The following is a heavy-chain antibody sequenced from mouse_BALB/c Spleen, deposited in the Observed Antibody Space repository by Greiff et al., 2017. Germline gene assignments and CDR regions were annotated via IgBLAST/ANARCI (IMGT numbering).Heavy chain of an antibody. V-gene: IGHV14-3*02. CDR1: GFNIKDTY. CDR3: ARSDAPWFAY. CDR2: IDPANGNT. J-gene: IGHJ3*01. Sequence: EVQVVESGAELVKPGASVKLSCTASGFNIKDTYMHWVKQRPEQGLEWIGRIDPANGNTKYDPKFQGKATITADTSSNTAYLQLSSLTSEDTAVYYCARSDAPWFAYWGQGTLVTVSA.